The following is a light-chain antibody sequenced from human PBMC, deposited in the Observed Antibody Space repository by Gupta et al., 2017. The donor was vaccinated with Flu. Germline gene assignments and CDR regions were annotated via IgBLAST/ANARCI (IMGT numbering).Light chain of an antibody. Sequence: EIVLTQSPGTLSLSPGERATLSCRASQSVSSSYLAWYQHKPGQAPRLLIYATSRRATGIPDRFSGSGSGTGFTLTVSRLEPEDFAVYYCQQYGSPSYSFGQGTKLEIK. CDR3: QQYGSPSYS. CDR2: ATS. J-gene: IGKJ2*03. V-gene: IGKV3-20*01. CDR1: QSVSSSY.